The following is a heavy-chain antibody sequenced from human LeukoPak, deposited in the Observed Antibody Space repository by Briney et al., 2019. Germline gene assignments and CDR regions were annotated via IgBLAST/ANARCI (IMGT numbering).Heavy chain of an antibody. J-gene: IGHJ4*02. D-gene: IGHD2-2*01. CDR2: ITGSGSDTT. CDR3: AKDLGYCSSTTCYRYFDS. Sequence: GGSLRLSCAASGFTFSFYAMSWVRQAPGQGLEWVSGITGSGSDTTYYTDSVKGRFTISRDNSKNTLYLQMNSLRAEDTALYYCAKDLGYCSSTTCYRYFDSWGQGTQVTVSS. V-gene: IGHV3-23*01. CDR1: GFTFSFYA.